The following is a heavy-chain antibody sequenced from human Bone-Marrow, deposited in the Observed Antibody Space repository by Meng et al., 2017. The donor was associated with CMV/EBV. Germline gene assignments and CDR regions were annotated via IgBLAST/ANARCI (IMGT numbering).Heavy chain of an antibody. Sequence: GGSLRLSCKASGYSFTNYWIGWVRQMPGKGLEWMGIINPGDSETQYSPSFQGQVTISADKSISTAYLQWGSLKASDTAMYYCARHYNGAGFLEWFFDYWGQGTRVTVYS. J-gene: IGHJ4*02. CDR1: GYSFTNYW. CDR3: ARHYNGAGFLEWFFDY. CDR2: INPGDSET. D-gene: IGHD3-3*01. V-gene: IGHV5-51*01.